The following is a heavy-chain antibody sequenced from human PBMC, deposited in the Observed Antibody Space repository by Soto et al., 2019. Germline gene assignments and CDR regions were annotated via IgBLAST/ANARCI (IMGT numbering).Heavy chain of an antibody. V-gene: IGHV4-34*01. CDR2: IHHSGRT. Sequence: SETLSLTCAVYGGSFSGYYWSWVRQPPGKGLEWIGEIHHSGRTSYSPSLKSRVTISVDTSKDQFSLKLSSVTAADAAVYYCARGLGTFDPWGQGTLVTVSS. CDR3: ARGLGTFDP. D-gene: IGHD3-10*01. CDR1: GGSFSGYY. J-gene: IGHJ5*02.